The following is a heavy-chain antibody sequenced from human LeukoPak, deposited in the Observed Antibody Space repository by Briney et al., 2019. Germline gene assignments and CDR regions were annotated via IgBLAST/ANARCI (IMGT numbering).Heavy chain of an antibody. CDR2: ISAYNANT. D-gene: IGHD6-6*01. CDR1: GYSFTNYG. J-gene: IGHJ4*02. CDR3: ARGYSSSSHFDY. Sequence: ASVTVSCKASGYSFTNYGITWVRQAPGQGLEWMGWISAYNANTNYAQKLQGRVTMTTDTSTSTAYMELRSLRSDDTAVYYCARGYSSSSHFDYWGQGTLVTVSS. V-gene: IGHV1-18*01.